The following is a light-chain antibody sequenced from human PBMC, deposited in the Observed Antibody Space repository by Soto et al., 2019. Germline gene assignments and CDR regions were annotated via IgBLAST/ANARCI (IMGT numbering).Light chain of an antibody. CDR2: EGS. J-gene: IGLJ2*01. V-gene: IGLV2-23*03. Sequence: QSALTQPASVSGSPGQSITISCTATSSDFGIYDLVSWYQQYPGKAPKVIIFEGSKRPSGVSHRFSWSTSGNTASLKISGLPAEDEADYHCFAYAGNRTVVFGGGTKLTVL. CDR1: SSDFGIYDL. CDR3: FAYAGNRTVV.